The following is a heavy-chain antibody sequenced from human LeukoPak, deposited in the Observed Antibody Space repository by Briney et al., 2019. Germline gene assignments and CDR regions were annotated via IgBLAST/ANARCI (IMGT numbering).Heavy chain of an antibody. Sequence: NPSETLSLTCTVSGGSISGYHCSWIRQPPGQGLEWIAYMHSTGVDNYSPSLRSRVTMSVDTSKNQCSLKLNSVSAADSAVYYRARFSPFFDSSVHYLDYWGPGILVTVSS. V-gene: IGHV4-59*08. J-gene: IGHJ4*02. CDR1: GGSISGYH. CDR3: ARFSPFFDSSVHYLDY. CDR2: MHSTGVD. D-gene: IGHD3-22*01.